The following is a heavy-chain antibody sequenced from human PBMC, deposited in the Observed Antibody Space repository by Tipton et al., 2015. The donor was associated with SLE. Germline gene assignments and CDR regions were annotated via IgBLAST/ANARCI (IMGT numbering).Heavy chain of an antibody. CDR3: ATSPVVVVDVPPLRSAGWFDP. D-gene: IGHD2-15*01. V-gene: IGHV5-10-1*01. CDR2: IDPSDSYT. J-gene: IGHJ5*02. Sequence: VQLVQSGAEVKKPGESLRISCKGSGYSFTSYWISWVRQMPGKGLEWMGRIDPSDSYTNYSPSFQGHVTISADKSISTAYLQWSSLKASDTAMYYCATSPVVVVDVPPLRSAGWFDPWGQGTLVTVSS. CDR1: GYSFTSYW.